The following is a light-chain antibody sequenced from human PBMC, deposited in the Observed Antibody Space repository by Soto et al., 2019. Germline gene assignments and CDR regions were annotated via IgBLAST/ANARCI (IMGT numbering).Light chain of an antibody. J-gene: IGLJ1*01. CDR3: QSYDSTLSARYV. CDR1: SSNIGAGYD. V-gene: IGLV1-40*01. CDR2: ANI. Sequence: QAVVTQPPSGSGAPGQRVTISCTGSSSNIGAGYDVHWYQQRPGAAPKLLISANINRPSGVPDRFSGSKSGTSASLAITGLQADDEGDYYCQSYDSTLSARYVFGTGTKLTVL.